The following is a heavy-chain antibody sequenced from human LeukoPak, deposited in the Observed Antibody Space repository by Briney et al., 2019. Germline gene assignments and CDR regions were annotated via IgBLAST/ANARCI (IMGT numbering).Heavy chain of an antibody. CDR3: ARGPVGGATYYDGDAFDI. V-gene: IGHV4-59*01. CDR2: IYYSGST. J-gene: IGHJ3*02. CDR1: GGSMSSYY. D-gene: IGHD1-26*01. Sequence: SETLSLTCTVSGGSMSSYYWSWIRQSPGKGLEWIGYIYYSGSTNYNPSLKSRVTISVDTSKSQFSLKLSSVTAVDTAVYYCARGPVGGATYYDGDAFDIWGQGTMVTVSS.